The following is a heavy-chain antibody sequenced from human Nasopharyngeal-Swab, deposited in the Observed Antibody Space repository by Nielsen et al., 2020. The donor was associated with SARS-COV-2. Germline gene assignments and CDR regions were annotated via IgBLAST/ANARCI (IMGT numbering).Heavy chain of an antibody. CDR1: GYTFTTYA. CDR3: ARVWQLWESDY. V-gene: IGHV1-3*01. CDR2: INAGNGNT. J-gene: IGHJ4*02. Sequence: ASVKVSCKASGYTFTTYAMHWVRQAPGQRLEWMGWINAGNGNTKYSQKFQGRVTITRDTSASTAHMELSSLRSEDTAVYYCARVWQLWESDYWGQGTLVTVSS. D-gene: IGHD5-18*01.